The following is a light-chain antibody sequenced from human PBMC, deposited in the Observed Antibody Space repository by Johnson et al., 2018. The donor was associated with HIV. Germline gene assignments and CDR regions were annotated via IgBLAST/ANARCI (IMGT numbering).Light chain of an antibody. J-gene: IGLJ1*01. CDR3: GTWDSSLSALYG. CDR2: ENN. Sequence: QSVLTQPPSVSAAPGQRVTISCSGSSSNIANNYISWYQQFPGTAPKLLIYENNKRPSGIPDRFSGSKSGTSATLGVTGLQTGDEADYFCGTWDSSLSALYGFGTGTKVTVL. CDR1: SSNIANNY. V-gene: IGLV1-51*02.